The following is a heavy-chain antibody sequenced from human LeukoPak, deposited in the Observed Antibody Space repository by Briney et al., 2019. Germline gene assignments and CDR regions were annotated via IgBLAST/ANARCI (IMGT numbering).Heavy chain of an antibody. V-gene: IGHV1-69*05. CDR1: GGTFSSYA. D-gene: IGHD6-13*01. Sequence: ASVKVSCKASGGTFSSYAISWVRQAPRQGLEWMGRIIPIFGTANYAQKFQGGVTITTDESTSTAYMELSSLRSEDTAVYYCARGQDWAAAGTGYYFDYWGQGTLVTVSS. CDR2: IIPIFGTA. J-gene: IGHJ4*02. CDR3: ARGQDWAAAGTGYYFDY.